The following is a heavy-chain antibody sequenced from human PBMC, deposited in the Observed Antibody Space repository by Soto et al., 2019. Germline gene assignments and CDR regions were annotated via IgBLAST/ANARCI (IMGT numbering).Heavy chain of an antibody. Sequence: ASVKVSCKASGYTFTNYNMHWVRQAPGQGPEWMGIINPSGGSTTYAQKFQGRVTMTRDTSTSTVHMELSSLRSEDTAVYFCARDGCRRGTCYFDYWGQGTLVTVSS. CDR3: ARDGCRRGTCYFDY. V-gene: IGHV1-46*01. D-gene: IGHD2-15*01. CDR1: GYTFTNYN. J-gene: IGHJ4*02. CDR2: INPSGGST.